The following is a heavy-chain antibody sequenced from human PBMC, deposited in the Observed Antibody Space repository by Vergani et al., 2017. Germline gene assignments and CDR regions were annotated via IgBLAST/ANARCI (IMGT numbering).Heavy chain of an antibody. D-gene: IGHD2-15*01. V-gene: IGHV1-46*01. CDR3: ARVAHIVVVVAASGGHWFDP. CDR1: GYTFTSYY. J-gene: IGHJ5*02. Sequence: QVQLVQSGAEVKKPGASVKVSCKASGYTFTSYYMHWVRQAPGQGLEWMGIINPSGGSTSYAQKFQGRVTMTRDTSTSTVYMELSSLRSEDTAVYYCARVAHIVVVVAASGGHWFDPWGQGTLVTVSS. CDR2: INPSGGST.